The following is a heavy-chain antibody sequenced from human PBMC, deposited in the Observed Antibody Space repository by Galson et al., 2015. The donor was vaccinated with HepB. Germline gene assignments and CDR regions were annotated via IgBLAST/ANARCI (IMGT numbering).Heavy chain of an antibody. CDR3: ARTLPGDIVATGGWFDP. CDR1: GFSLSTSGMC. D-gene: IGHD5-12*01. V-gene: IGHV2-70*11. J-gene: IGHJ5*02. CDR2: IDWDDDK. Sequence: PALVKPTQTLTLTCTFSGFSLSTSGMCVSWIRQPPGKALEWLARIDWDDDKYYSTSLKTRLTISKDTSKNQVVLTMTNMDPVDTATYYCARTLPGDIVATGGWFDPWGQGTLVTASS.